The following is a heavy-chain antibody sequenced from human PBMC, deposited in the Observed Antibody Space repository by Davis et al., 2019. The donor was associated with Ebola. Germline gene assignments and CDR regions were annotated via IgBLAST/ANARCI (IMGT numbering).Heavy chain of an antibody. CDR2: IIPIFGTA. CDR3: ARVQVVVVAATHFGMDV. Sequence: SVKVSCKASGGTFSSYAISWVRQAPGQGLEWMGGIIPIFGTANYAQKFQGRVTITADESTSTAYMELRSLRSDDTAVYYCARVQVVVVAATHFGMDVWGQGTTVTVSS. CDR1: GGTFSSYA. V-gene: IGHV1-69*13. J-gene: IGHJ6*02. D-gene: IGHD2-15*01.